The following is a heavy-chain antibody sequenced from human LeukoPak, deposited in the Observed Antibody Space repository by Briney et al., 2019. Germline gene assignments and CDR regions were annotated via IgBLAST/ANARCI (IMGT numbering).Heavy chain of an antibody. V-gene: IGHV3-23*01. D-gene: IGHD2-15*01. CDR2: ISGSGLDT. J-gene: IGHJ4*02. CDR1: GFAFSSYA. Sequence: PGGSLRLSCAASGFAFSSYAVSWVRQAPGKGLEWVSAISGSGLDTDCCGESVKGRFTISRDTSKNILCLQMNSLRAEDTAIYYCVFSRAGVVVEAGLDYWGQGILVTVSS. CDR3: VFSRAGVVVEAGLDY.